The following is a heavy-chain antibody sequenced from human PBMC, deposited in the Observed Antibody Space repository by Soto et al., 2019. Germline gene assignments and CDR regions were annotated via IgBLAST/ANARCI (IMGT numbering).Heavy chain of an antibody. D-gene: IGHD2-21*01. J-gene: IGHJ5*02. CDR2: IRSNPDGGAT. CDR1: GFTVANTW. Sequence: GGSLRLSCAASGFTVANTWMTWVRQAPGKGLEWVGRIRSNPDGGATDYAASVNGRFTISRDNPKKMLFLDMNSLTPEETAIYYCSTMIVATAKACFDPWGQGSLVTVSS. CDR3: STMIVATAKACFDP. V-gene: IGHV3-15*01.